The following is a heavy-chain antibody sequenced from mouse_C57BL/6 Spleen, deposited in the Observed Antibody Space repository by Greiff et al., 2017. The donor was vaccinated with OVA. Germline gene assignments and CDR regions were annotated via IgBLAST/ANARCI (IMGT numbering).Heavy chain of an antibody. CDR3: TFYYSNYVFAY. CDR1: GFNIKDDY. V-gene: IGHV14-4*01. CDR2: IDPENGDT. D-gene: IGHD2-5*01. J-gene: IGHJ3*01. Sequence: VQLQQSGAELVRPGASVKLSCTASGFNIKDDYMHWVKQRPEQGLEWIGWIDPENGDTEYASKFQGKATITADTSSNTAYLQLSSLTSEDTAVYYCTFYYSNYVFAYWGQGTLVTVSA.